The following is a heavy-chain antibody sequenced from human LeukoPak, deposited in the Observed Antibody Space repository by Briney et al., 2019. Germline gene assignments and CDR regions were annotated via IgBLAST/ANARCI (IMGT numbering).Heavy chain of an antibody. CDR1: GFTFGDYA. CDR2: IRSKAHGGTT. Sequence: GGSLRLSCAASGFTFGDYAMSWFRQAPGEGLEWVGFIRSKAHGGTTEYAASVKGRFTISRDDSKSIAYLQMDSLKTEDTAVYYCTRAGRYCSGGSCYSFYWGQGTLVTVSS. CDR3: TRAGRYCSGGSCYSFY. V-gene: IGHV3-49*03. D-gene: IGHD2-15*01. J-gene: IGHJ4*02.